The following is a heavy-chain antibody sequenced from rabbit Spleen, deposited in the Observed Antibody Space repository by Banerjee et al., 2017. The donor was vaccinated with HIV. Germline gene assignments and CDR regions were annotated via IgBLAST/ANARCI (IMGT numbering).Heavy chain of an antibody. D-gene: IGHD8-1*01. CDR1: GFTLSSYY. V-gene: IGHV1S7*01. CDR2: SDPVFGIT. J-gene: IGHJ4*01. Sequence: QLEESAGGLVQPGGSLKLSCKASGFTLSSYYMNWVHQAPGKGLEWIGYSDPVFGITYYANWVNGRFSISRENAQNTVFLQMTSLTAADTATYFCARDGAGGSYFALWGPGTLVTVS. CDR3: ARDGAGGSYFAL.